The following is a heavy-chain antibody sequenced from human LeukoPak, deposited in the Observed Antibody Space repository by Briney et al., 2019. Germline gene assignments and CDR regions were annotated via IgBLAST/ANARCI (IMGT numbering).Heavy chain of an antibody. Sequence: PSETLSLTCTVSGGSISSYYWSWIRQPPGKGLEWIGYIYYSGSTNYNPSLKSRVTISVDTSKNQFSLRLSSVTAADTAVYYCARVGTTRLYGGYPDPDWFDPWGQGTLVTVSS. D-gene: IGHD5-12*01. CDR3: ARVGTTRLYGGYPDPDWFDP. V-gene: IGHV4-59*08. CDR1: GGSISSYY. CDR2: IYYSGST. J-gene: IGHJ5*02.